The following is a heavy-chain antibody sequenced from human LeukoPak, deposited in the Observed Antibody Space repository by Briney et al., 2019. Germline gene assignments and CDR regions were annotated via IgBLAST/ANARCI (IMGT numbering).Heavy chain of an antibody. CDR3: ARHLNSGSYTDAFDI. V-gene: IGHV4-59*08. J-gene: IGHJ3*02. CDR1: GGSISSYY. D-gene: IGHD1-26*01. Sequence: SETLSLTCTVSGGSISSYYWSWIRQPSGKGLEWIGYIYYSGNTNYNPSLKSRVTISVDTSKNQFSLKVSSVTAADTAVYYCARHLNSGSYTDAFDIWGQGTMVTVSA. CDR2: IYYSGNT.